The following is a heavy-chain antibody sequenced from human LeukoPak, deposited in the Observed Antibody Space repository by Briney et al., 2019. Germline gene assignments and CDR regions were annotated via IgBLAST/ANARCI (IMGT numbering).Heavy chain of an antibody. CDR1: GVPITSNSHY. V-gene: IGHV4-39*01. D-gene: IGHD3-22*01. Sequence: SETLSLTCTVSGVPITSNSHYWGWIRQPPGKGLEWIGSISYSGDTHYNPSLKSRVTLSVDTSKSQFSLNLSSLTAADTAVFYCARQPHYYDTSAYYPSHFDYWGLGTLVTVAS. CDR3: ARQPHYYDTSAYYPSHFDY. J-gene: IGHJ4*02. CDR2: ISYSGDT.